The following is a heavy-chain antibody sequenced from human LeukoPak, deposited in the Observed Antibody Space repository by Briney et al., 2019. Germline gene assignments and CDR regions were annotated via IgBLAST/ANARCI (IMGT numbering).Heavy chain of an antibody. CDR3: VKFIAAAGTFWFDP. Sequence: GDSLRLSCAASGFTVSSNSMTWVRQAPGKGLEWVSAISGSGGSTYYADSVKGRFTISRDNSKNTLYLQMNSLRAEDTAVYYCVKFIAAAGTFWFDPWGQGTLVTVSS. V-gene: IGHV3-23*01. J-gene: IGHJ5*02. D-gene: IGHD6-13*01. CDR2: ISGSGGST. CDR1: GFTVSSNS.